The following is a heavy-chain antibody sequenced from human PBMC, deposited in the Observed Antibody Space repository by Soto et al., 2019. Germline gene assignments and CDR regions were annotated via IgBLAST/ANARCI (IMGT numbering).Heavy chain of an antibody. V-gene: IGHV4-34*01. CDR3: ASVSSPPGDCSRGSCCDFDY. CDR1: GGSFSGYY. J-gene: IGHJ4*02. CDR2: INHSGST. Sequence: SETLSLTCVVYGGSFSGYYWSWIRQPPGKGLEWIGEINHSGSTNYNPSLKSRVTISVDTPKNQFSLQLSSVTAADTAVYYCASVSSPPGDCSRGSCCDFDYWGQGTLVTVSS. D-gene: IGHD2-15*01.